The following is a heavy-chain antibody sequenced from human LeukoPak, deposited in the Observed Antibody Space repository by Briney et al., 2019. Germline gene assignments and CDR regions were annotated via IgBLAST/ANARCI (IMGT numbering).Heavy chain of an antibody. J-gene: IGHJ4*02. CDR3: TRDPRDGYAPDY. CDR2: SRNKVNSYTT. CDR1: GFTFSDHY. D-gene: IGHD3-16*01. V-gene: IGHV3-72*01. Sequence: PGGSLRLSCAVSGFTFSDHYMDWVRQAPGKGLEWVGRSRNKVNSYTTEYAASVKGRFTISRDDSKNSLYLQMNSLKTEDTAVYYCTRDPRDGYAPDYWGQGTLVTVSS.